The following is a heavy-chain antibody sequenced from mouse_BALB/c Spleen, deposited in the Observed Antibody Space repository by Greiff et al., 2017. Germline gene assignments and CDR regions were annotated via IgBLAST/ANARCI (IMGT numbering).Heavy chain of an antibody. J-gene: IGHJ4*01. CDR1: GFSLTSYG. V-gene: IGHV2-9*02. CDR3: ARDRDYGSSHEAMDD. D-gene: IGHD1-1*01. Sequence: VKLMESGPGLVAPSQSLSITCTVSGFSLTSYGVHWVRQPPGKGLEWLGVIWAGGSTNYNSALMSRLSISKDNSKSQVFFKMNSLKTDDTAMYYCARDRDYGSSHEAMDDWGQGTSVTVSS. CDR2: IWAGGST.